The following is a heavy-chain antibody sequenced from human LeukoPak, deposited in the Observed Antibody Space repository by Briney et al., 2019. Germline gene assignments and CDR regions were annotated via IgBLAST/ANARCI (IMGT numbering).Heavy chain of an antibody. D-gene: IGHD3-3*01. Sequence: ASVKVSCKASGYTFTSYGISWVRQAPGQGLEWMGWISAYNGNTNYAQKLQGRVTMTTDTSTSTAYMELRSLRSDDTAVYYCARGEDYDFWSGYFRDAFDIWGQGTMVTVSS. CDR3: ARGEDYDFWSGYFRDAFDI. CDR2: ISAYNGNT. J-gene: IGHJ3*02. CDR1: GYTFTSYG. V-gene: IGHV1-18*01.